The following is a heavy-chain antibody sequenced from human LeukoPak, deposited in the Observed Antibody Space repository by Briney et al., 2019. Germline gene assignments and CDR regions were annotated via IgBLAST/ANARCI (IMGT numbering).Heavy chain of an antibody. V-gene: IGHV3-30-3*01. Sequence: GGSLRLSCAASGFTFSSYAMHWVRQAPGKGLEWVAVISYDGSNKYYADSVKGRFTISRDNSKNTLYLQMNSLSAEDTAVYYCARVDDILTGYPFDYWGQGTLVTVSS. CDR2: ISYDGSNK. J-gene: IGHJ4*02. CDR1: GFTFSSYA. D-gene: IGHD3-9*01. CDR3: ARVDDILTGYPFDY.